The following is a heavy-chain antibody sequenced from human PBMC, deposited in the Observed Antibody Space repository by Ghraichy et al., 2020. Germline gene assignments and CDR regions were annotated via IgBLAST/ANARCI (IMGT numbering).Heavy chain of an antibody. Sequence: LSLTCAASGFTFSSYSMNWVRQAPGKGLEWVSSISSSSSYIYYADSVKVRFTISRDNAKNSLYLQMNSLRAEDTAVYYCARPLGGIAAAGTMRAFDIGGQGTMVTVSS. CDR3: ARPLGGIAAAGTMRAFDI. J-gene: IGHJ3*02. V-gene: IGHV3-21*01. CDR1: GFTFSSYS. D-gene: IGHD6-13*01. CDR2: ISSSSSYI.